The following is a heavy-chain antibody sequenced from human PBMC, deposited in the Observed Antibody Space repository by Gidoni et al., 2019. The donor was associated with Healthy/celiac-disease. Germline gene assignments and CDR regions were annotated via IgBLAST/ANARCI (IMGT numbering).Heavy chain of an antibody. D-gene: IGHD5-18*01. CDR3: SRPSLSRYVDTAMVFDY. J-gene: IGHJ4*02. Sequence: EVQLVQSGDEVQKPGESLTISCKGSGYRCTSYWIGWVLQMPGHGLELMGIIYPGDSDTRYRPSFHGQVTISAAHSIITAYLQWSSLKASDTAMYYCSRPSLSRYVDTAMVFDYWGQGTLVTVSS. V-gene: IGHV5-51*01. CDR1: GYRCTSYW. CDR2: IYPGDSDT.